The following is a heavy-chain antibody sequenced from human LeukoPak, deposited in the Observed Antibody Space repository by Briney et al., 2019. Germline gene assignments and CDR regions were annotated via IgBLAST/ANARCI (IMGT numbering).Heavy chain of an antibody. Sequence: PSETLSLTCTVSGGSISSGSYYWSWIRQPAGKGLEWIGRIYTSGSTNYNPSLKSRVTISVDTSKNQFSLKLSSVTAADTAVYYCARAKKRPARVIVYWGQGTLVTVSS. CDR2: IYTSGST. J-gene: IGHJ4*02. CDR1: GGSISSGSYY. CDR3: ARAKKRPARVIVY. D-gene: IGHD6-6*01. V-gene: IGHV4-61*02.